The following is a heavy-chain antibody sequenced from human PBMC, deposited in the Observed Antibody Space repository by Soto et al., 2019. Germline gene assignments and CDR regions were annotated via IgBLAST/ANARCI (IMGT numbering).Heavy chain of an antibody. CDR3: ARAQGVTMIVVVTGWFDP. V-gene: IGHV1-8*01. J-gene: IGHJ5*02. D-gene: IGHD3-22*01. CDR1: GYTFTSYD. Sequence: QVQLVQSGAEVKKPGASVKVSCKASGYTFTSYDINWVRHATGQGLEWMGWMNPNSGNTGYAQKFQGRVTMTRNTSISTAYMELSSLRSEDTAVYYCARAQGVTMIVVVTGWFDPWGQGTLVTVSS. CDR2: MNPNSGNT.